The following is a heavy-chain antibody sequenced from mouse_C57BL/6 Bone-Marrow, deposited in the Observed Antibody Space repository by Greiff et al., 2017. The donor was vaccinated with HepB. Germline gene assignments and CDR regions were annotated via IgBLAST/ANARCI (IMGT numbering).Heavy chain of an antibody. CDR3: ARSEDGYRYAMDY. CDR1: GYTFTDYY. D-gene: IGHD2-3*01. CDR2: IYPGSGNT. V-gene: IGHV1-76*01. J-gene: IGHJ4*01. Sequence: VQLQESGAELVRPGASVKLSCKASGYTFTDYYINWVKQRPGQGLEWIARIYPGSGNTYYNEKFKGKATLTAEKSSSTAYMQLSSLTSEDSAVYFCARSEDGYRYAMDYWGQGTSVTVSS.